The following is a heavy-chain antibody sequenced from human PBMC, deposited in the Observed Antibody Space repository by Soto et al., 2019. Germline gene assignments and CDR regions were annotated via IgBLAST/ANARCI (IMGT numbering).Heavy chain of an antibody. Sequence: PSQNLSLTCAISRDSLSSNTAAWCWIRQSRSRGLEWLGRTYYRYKWYYDYAASGTSRITINTDTSKNQFSLQLNSVTPEDTAVDYCARGSYTSTWYWGQGTLVTVSS. CDR1: RDSLSSNTAA. J-gene: IGHJ4*02. V-gene: IGHV6-1*01. D-gene: IGHD6-13*01. CDR3: ARGSYTSTWY. CDR2: TYYRYKWYY.